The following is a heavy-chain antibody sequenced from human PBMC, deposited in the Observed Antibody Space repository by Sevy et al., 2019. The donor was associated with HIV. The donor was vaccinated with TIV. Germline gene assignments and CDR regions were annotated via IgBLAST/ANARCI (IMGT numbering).Heavy chain of an antibody. CDR3: ARDGVGYYYGSGSYYKNWFDP. Sequence: ASVKVSCKASGYTFTSYGISWVRQAPGQGLEWMGWISAYNGNTNYAQKLQGRVTMTTDTSTSTAYMELRSLRSDETAVYYCARDGVGYYYGSGSYYKNWFDPWGQGTLVTVSS. CDR1: GYTFTSYG. V-gene: IGHV1-18*01. D-gene: IGHD3-10*01. J-gene: IGHJ5*02. CDR2: ISAYNGNT.